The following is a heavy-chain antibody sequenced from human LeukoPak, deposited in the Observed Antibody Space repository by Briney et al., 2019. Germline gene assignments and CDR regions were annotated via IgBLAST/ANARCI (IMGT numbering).Heavy chain of an antibody. D-gene: IGHD2-2*01. Sequence: SETLSLTCTVSGGSISSGGYYWSWIRQPPGKGLEWIGRIYTSGSTNYNPSLKSRVTISVDTSKNQFSLKLSSVTAADTAVYYCARDKGYCSSTSCYGYYYYYMDVWGKGTTVTVSS. V-gene: IGHV4-61*02. CDR1: GGSISSGGYY. CDR2: IYTSGST. CDR3: ARDKGYCSSTSCYGYYYYYMDV. J-gene: IGHJ6*03.